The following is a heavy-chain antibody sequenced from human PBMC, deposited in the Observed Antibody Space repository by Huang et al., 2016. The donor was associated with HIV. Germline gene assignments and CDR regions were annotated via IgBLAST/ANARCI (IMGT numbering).Heavy chain of an antibody. D-gene: IGHD3-10*01. V-gene: IGHV1-18*04. Sequence: QVQLVQSGAEVKRPGASLKVSCKTSGFTFTNYGFSRVRQAPGQGLGWLGWVSANSGDINYELKCEGSVSMTTDTTSGTAYMELRRLTSDDTATYYCVRESLYFGDFLFDHWGQGTPVTVSA. CDR2: VSANSGDI. CDR1: GFTFTNYG. J-gene: IGHJ4*02. CDR3: VRESLYFGDFLFDH.